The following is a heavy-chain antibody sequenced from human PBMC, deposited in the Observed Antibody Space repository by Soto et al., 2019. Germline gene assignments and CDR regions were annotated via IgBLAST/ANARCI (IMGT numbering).Heavy chain of an antibody. CDR1: GFTFNSYA. Sequence: EVQLLESGGGLVQPGGSLRLSCAASGFTFNSYAMSWVRQAPGKGLEWVSSISGNGGDTYYADSVKGRFTVSRDNSKNTLYLQMNSVRAEDTAIYYCAKGLNIPLDPWGQGTLVTVSS. V-gene: IGHV3-23*01. J-gene: IGHJ5*02. CDR2: ISGNGGDT. CDR3: AKGLNIPLDP. D-gene: IGHD2-21*01.